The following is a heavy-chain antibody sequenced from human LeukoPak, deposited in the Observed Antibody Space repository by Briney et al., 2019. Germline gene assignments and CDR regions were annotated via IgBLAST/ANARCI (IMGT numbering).Heavy chain of an antibody. D-gene: IGHD3-22*01. Sequence: PSETLSLTCAVSGGSINSGGYSWSWIRQPPGKGLEWIGNIYQSGSTYYNPSLNSRVTISVDRSKNQFSLKLSSVTAADTAVYYCTTVWRDGGYHYFDHWGQGTLATVSS. CDR1: GGSINSGGYS. J-gene: IGHJ4*02. CDR3: TTVWRDGGYHYFDH. CDR2: IYQSGST. V-gene: IGHV4-30-2*01.